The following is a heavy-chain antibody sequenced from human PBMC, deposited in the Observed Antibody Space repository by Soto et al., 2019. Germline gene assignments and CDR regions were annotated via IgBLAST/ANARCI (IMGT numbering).Heavy chain of an antibody. Sequence: ASVKVSCKASGYTFTSYDINWVRQATGQGLEYLGWMNPNSGNTGYVQKFQGRVTMTRDTSISTAYMELSSLRSEDTAVYFCARGVKSGAYSRWFAPWGQGTLAPVPS. CDR2: MNPNSGNT. CDR3: ARGVKSGAYSRWFAP. D-gene: IGHD4-17*01. CDR1: GYTFTSYD. J-gene: IGHJ5*02. V-gene: IGHV1-8*01.